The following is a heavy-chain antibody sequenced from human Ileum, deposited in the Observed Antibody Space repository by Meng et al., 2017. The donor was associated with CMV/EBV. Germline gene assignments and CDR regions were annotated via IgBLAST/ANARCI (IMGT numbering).Heavy chain of an antibody. V-gene: IGHV1-69*05. Sequence: SGGTFSSYAISWVRQAPGQGLEWMGGIIPIFGTANYAQKFQGRVTITTDESTSIAYMELSSLRSEDTAVYYCATSGIAVAGEPFDYWGQGTLVTVSS. CDR2: IIPIFGTA. CDR1: GGTFSSYA. CDR3: ATSGIAVAGEPFDY. D-gene: IGHD6-19*01. J-gene: IGHJ4*02.